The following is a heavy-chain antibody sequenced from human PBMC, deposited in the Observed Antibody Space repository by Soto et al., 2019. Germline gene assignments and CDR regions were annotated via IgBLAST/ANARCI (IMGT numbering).Heavy chain of an antibody. CDR1: GFTFSSYW. CDR3: ARVPDDYGDYETGPPFYYYYMDV. J-gene: IGHJ6*03. Sequence: GGSLRLSCAASGFTFSSYWMHWVRQAPGKGLVWVSRINSDGSSTSYADSVKGRFTISRDNAKNTLYLQMNSLRAEDTAVYYCARVPDDYGDYETGPPFYYYYMDVWGKGTTVTVSS. V-gene: IGHV3-74*01. D-gene: IGHD4-17*01. CDR2: INSDGSST.